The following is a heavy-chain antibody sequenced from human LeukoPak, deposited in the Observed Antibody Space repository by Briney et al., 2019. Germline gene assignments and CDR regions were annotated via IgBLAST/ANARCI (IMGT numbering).Heavy chain of an antibody. CDR3: AKEGFGD. CDR1: GFTYTSYA. Sequence: GGSLRLSCTASGFTYTSYAMSWVRQGPGKGLEWVSTISGSGGNTYYADSVKGRFTISRDNPKNTVYLQMNSLRADDTALYYCAKEGFGDWGQGTLVTVSS. V-gene: IGHV3-23*01. J-gene: IGHJ4*02. D-gene: IGHD3-10*01. CDR2: ISGSGGNT.